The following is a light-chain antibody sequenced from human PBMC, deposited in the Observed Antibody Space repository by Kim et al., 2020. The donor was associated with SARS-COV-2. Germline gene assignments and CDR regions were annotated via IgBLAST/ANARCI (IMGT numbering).Light chain of an antibody. CDR2: QDN. CDR3: QAWDSSTSGV. CDR1: KLGDEF. Sequence: VSPGQTASITCSGEKLGDEFAFWYQQKSCQSPVLIIFQDNKRPSGIPERFSASNSGSTATLTIRGTQADDEADYYCQAWDSSTSGVFGGGTKVTVL. J-gene: IGLJ3*02. V-gene: IGLV3-1*01.